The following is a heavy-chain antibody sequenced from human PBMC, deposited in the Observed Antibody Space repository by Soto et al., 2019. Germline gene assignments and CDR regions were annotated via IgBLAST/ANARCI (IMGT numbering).Heavy chain of an antibody. J-gene: IGHJ6*02. D-gene: IGHD4-4*01. Sequence: ASVKVSCKASGYTFTSYGISWVRQAPGQGLEWMGWISAYNGNTNYAQKLQGRVTMTTDTSTSTAYMELRSLRSDDTAVYYCARDRGETTTRPVYYYYYGMDVWGQGTTVTVSS. CDR1: GYTFTSYG. V-gene: IGHV1-18*01. CDR2: ISAYNGNT. CDR3: ARDRGETTTRPVYYYYYGMDV.